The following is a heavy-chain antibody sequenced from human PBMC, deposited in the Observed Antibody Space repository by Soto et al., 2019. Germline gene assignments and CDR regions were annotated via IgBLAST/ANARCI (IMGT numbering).Heavy chain of an antibody. V-gene: IGHV1-18*01. CDR1: GYTFTSYG. CDR2: ISAYNGNT. Sequence: ASVKVSCKASGYTFTSYGISWVRQAPGQGLEWMGWISAYNGNTNYAQKLQGRVTMTTDTSTSTAYMELRSLRSDDTAVYYCARDYDSSGYYYEGYWGQGTLVTVSS. J-gene: IGHJ4*02. CDR3: ARDYDSSGYYYEGY. D-gene: IGHD3-22*01.